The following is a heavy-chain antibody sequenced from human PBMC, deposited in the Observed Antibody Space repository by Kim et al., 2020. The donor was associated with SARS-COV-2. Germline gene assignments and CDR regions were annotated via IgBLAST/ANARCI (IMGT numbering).Heavy chain of an antibody. V-gene: IGHV7-4-1*02. J-gene: IGHJ5*02. D-gene: IGHD1-1*01. CDR1: GYSFTTYR. Sequence: ASVKVSCKASGYSFTTYRMHWVRQAPGQRLEWMGWIDTKTGNPTYAPAFTGRFVFSLDTSVTTAYLQISGLRAEDTAAYYCARVVSWKIINSNWVDPWGQGTLVIVSS. CDR3: ARVVSWKIINSNWVDP. CDR2: IDTKTGNP.